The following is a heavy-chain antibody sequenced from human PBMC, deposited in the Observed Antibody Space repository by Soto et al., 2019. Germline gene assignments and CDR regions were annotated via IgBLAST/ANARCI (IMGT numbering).Heavy chain of an antibody. V-gene: IGHV3-21*01. CDR2: ISGSSSYK. J-gene: IGHJ3*02. CDR1: GFTFSTYS. D-gene: IGHD6-19*01. Sequence: RLSCAASGFTFSTYSMNWVRQAPGKGLEWVSCISGSSSYKYYADSVKGRFTMSRDNAKNSLYLQMNSLRAEDTAVYYCARDHKPGIAVAHGFDIWGQGTMVT. CDR3: ARDHKPGIAVAHGFDI.